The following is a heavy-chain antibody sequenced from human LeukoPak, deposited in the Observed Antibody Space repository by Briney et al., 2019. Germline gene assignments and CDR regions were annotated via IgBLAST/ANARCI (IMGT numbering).Heavy chain of an antibody. CDR3: ARWLQLNYFDY. V-gene: IGHV5-51*01. D-gene: IGHD5-24*01. CDR1: GDSFSSSW. CDR2: IYPGDSDT. Sequence: HGESLKISCKASGDSFSSSWIGWVRQMPGKGLEWMGIIYPGDSDTRYSPSFQGQVTISVDKSISTAYLQWSSLKASDTAMYYCARWLQLNYFDYWGQGTLVTVSS. J-gene: IGHJ4*02.